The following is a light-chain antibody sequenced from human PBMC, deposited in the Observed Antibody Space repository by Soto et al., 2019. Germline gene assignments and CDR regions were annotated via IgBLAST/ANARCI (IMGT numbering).Light chain of an antibody. CDR2: AAS. CDR1: QGISSW. V-gene: IGKV1-12*01. J-gene: IGKJ4*01. Sequence: TQMPQSPSSLSAPVGARLTLPCLASQGISSWLAWYQQKPGQAPKLLIYAASSLQSGVPSRFSGSGSGTDFTLTISSLQPEDFATYHCQQANSFPLTFGGGTKVDIK. CDR3: QQANSFPLT.